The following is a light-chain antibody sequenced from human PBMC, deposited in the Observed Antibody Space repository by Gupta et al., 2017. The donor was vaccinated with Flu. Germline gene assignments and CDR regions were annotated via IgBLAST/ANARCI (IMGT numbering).Light chain of an antibody. CDR3: QQYEKLPYS. V-gene: IGKV1-33*01. Sequence: DIQMPQSPSSLSASVGDRVTITCQASQDISNYLKWYQQKPGKAPKLLIYDASNLETGVPSRFSGSGSGTDFTCTSSSLQPEDIATYYCQQYEKLPYSFGQGTKLEIK. CDR2: DAS. CDR1: QDISNY. J-gene: IGKJ2*03.